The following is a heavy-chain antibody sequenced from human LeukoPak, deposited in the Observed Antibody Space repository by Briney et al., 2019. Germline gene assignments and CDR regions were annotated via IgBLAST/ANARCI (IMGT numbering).Heavy chain of an antibody. CDR2: INPNSGGT. J-gene: IGHJ5*02. V-gene: IGHV1-2*02. D-gene: IGHD6-13*01. CDR1: GYTFTGYY. CDR3: ARGAAAGSNWFDP. Sequence: ASMKVSCKASGYTFTGYYMHWVRQAPGQGLEWMGWINPNSGGTNYAQKFQGRVTMTRDTSISTAYMELSRLRSDDTAVYYCARGAAAGSNWFDPWGQGTLVTVSS.